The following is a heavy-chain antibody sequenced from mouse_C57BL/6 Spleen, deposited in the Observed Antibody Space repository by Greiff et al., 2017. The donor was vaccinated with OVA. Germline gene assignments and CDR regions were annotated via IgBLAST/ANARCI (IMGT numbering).Heavy chain of an antibody. CDR1: GYTFTSYW. D-gene: IGHD1-1*01. CDR2: IHPNSGST. J-gene: IGHJ3*01. V-gene: IGHV1-64*01. Sequence: QVQLQQSGAELVKPGASVKLSCKASGYTFTSYWMHWVKQRPGQGLEWIGMIHPNSGSTNYNEKFKSKATLTVDKSSSTAYMQLSSLTSEDSAVYYCAPYGSSPAAYWGQGTLVTVSA. CDR3: APYGSSPAAY.